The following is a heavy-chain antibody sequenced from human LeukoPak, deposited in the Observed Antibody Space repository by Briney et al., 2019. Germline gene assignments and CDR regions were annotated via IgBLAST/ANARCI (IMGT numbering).Heavy chain of an antibody. Sequence: ASVKVSCKASGYTFTGYYMHWVRQAPGQGLEWMGWINPNSGGTNYAQKFQGRVTMTRDTSISTAYMELSRLRSDDTAVYYCARDRSYYDFWSGYRYFDYWGQGTLATVSS. CDR3: ARDRSYYDFWSGYRYFDY. D-gene: IGHD3-3*01. V-gene: IGHV1-2*02. J-gene: IGHJ4*02. CDR1: GYTFTGYY. CDR2: INPNSGGT.